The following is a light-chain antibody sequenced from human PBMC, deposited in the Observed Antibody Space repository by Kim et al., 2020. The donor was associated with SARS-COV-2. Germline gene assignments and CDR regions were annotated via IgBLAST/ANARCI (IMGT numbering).Light chain of an antibody. CDR3: QQYHGYYRT. CDR1: QSISTW. Sequence: DIQMTQSPSTLSASVGDRVTITCRASQSISTWLVWYQQKPGKAPRLLIYKASTLESGVPSRFSGSGSGTEFTLTISSLQPDDFATYYCQQYHGYYRTFGQGTKVEIK. V-gene: IGKV1-5*03. CDR2: KAS. J-gene: IGKJ1*01.